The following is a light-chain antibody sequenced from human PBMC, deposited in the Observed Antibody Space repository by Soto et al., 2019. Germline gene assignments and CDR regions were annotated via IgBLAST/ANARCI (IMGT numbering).Light chain of an antibody. CDR2: GAS. CDR1: QSLGTN. J-gene: IGKJ1*01. Sequence: EIVMTQSPATLSVSPGERATLSCRARQSLGTNLAWFQQKPGQVPRLLIHGASTRATGVPARFSGSGSGTAFILTINSLQSEDFAVYYCQQYNMLPLTFGQGPKVDVK. V-gene: IGKV3-15*01. CDR3: QQYNMLPLT.